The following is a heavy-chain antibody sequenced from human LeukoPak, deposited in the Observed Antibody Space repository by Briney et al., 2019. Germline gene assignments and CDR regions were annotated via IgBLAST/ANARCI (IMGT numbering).Heavy chain of an antibody. CDR2: IYPGDSDT. J-gene: IGHJ5*02. CDR1: GYSFTSYW. Sequence: GECLKNSCKGSGYSFTSYWIGWVRQKPEKGLEWMAIIYPGDSDTRYSPSFQGQVTISADKSISTAYLQWSSLKASDTAMYYCARLYTHYYDSSGYYDSYNWFDPWGQGTLVTVSS. V-gene: IGHV5-51*01. CDR3: ARLYTHYYDSSGYYDSYNWFDP. D-gene: IGHD3-22*01.